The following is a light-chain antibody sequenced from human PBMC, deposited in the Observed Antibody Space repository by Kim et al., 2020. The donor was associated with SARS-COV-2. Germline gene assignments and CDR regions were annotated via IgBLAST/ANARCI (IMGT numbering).Light chain of an antibody. CDR1: SSDVGRYDR. J-gene: IGLJ2*01. CDR3: SSYTSLTTVI. Sequence: GQSVTISCTGTSSDVGRYDRVSWYQQSPGSAPNLIIYEVSNRPSGVPDRFSASRSGNTASLTISGLQAEDESDYYCSSYTSLTTVIFGGGTQLTVL. CDR2: EVS. V-gene: IGLV2-18*02.